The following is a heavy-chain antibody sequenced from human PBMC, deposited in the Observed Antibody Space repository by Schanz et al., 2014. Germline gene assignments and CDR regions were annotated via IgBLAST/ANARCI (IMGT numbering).Heavy chain of an antibody. V-gene: IGHV3-23*04. D-gene: IGHD5-18*01. CDR2: ISGSGGDT. CDR3: TTGGRRGYSHYFYGMDV. CDR1: GFTFSSYA. Sequence: VQLVESGGGVVQPGRSLRLSCAASGFTFSSYAMHWVRQAPGKGLEWVSAISGSGGDTYYADSVKGRFTISRDNSKNTLYLQMNSLRAEDTAVYYCTTGGRRGYSHYFYGMDVWGQGTTVTVSS. J-gene: IGHJ6*02.